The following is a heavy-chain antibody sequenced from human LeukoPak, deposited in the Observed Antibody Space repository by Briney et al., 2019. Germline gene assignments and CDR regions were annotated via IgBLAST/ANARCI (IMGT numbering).Heavy chain of an antibody. Sequence: PGGSLRLSCAASGFTFSSYGMHWVRQAPGKGLEWVAVISYDGSNKYYADSVKGRFTISRDNSKNTLYLQMNSLRAEDTAVYYCARSSYSSGWYGPDYWGQGTLVTVSS. J-gene: IGHJ4*02. D-gene: IGHD6-19*01. CDR2: ISYDGSNK. V-gene: IGHV3-30*03. CDR3: ARSSYSSGWYGPDY. CDR1: GFTFSSYG.